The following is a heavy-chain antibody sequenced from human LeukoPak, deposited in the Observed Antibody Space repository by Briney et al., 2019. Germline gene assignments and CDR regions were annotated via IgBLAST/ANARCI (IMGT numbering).Heavy chain of an antibody. CDR2: INPNSGGT. CDR1: GYTFTCYY. J-gene: IGHJ4*02. V-gene: IGHV1-2*02. Sequence: ASVKVSCKASGYTFTCYYMHWVRQAPGQGLEWMGWINPNSGGTNYAQKFQGRITMTRDTSISTAYMELSRLRSDDTAVYYCARGIWAAGNFDYWGQGTLVTVSS. D-gene: IGHD6-13*01. CDR3: ARGIWAAGNFDY.